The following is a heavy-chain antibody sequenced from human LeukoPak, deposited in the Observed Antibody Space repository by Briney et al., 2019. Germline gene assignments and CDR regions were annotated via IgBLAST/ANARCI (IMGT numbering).Heavy chain of an antibody. CDR1: GGSFSGYY. Sequence: SETLSLTCAVYGGSFSGYYWGWIRQPPGKGLEWIGSIYYGGSTYYNPSLKSRVTISVDTSMNQFSLKLSFATTADTAVYYCARALGYCSGGSCTRGYNWFDPWGQGTLVTVPS. D-gene: IGHD2-15*01. CDR2: IYYGGST. CDR3: ARALGYCSGGSCTRGYNWFDP. V-gene: IGHV4-39*01. J-gene: IGHJ5*02.